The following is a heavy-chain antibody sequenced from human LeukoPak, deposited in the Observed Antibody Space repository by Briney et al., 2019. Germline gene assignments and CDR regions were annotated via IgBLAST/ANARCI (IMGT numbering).Heavy chain of an antibody. V-gene: IGHV3-30*03. CDR1: GFTFSSYG. CDR2: ISYDGSNK. CDR3: AGAGGYYYVAFDI. D-gene: IGHD3-22*01. J-gene: IGHJ3*02. Sequence: PGRSLRLSCAASGFTFSSYGMHWVRQAPGKGLEWVAVISYDGSNKYYADSVKGRFTISRDNSKNTLYLQMNSLRAEDTAVYYCAGAGGYYYVAFDIWGQGTMVTVSS.